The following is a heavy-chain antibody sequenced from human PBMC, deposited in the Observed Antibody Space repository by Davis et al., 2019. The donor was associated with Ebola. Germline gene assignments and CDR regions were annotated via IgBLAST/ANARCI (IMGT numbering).Heavy chain of an antibody. CDR2: ISSSSSYI. D-gene: IGHD2-21*02. V-gene: IGHV3-21*01. CDR1: GFTVSSNY. CDR3: ARMGVGVVVTLDV. Sequence: GESLKISCAASGFTVSSNYMSWVRQAPGKGLEWVSSISSSSSYIYYADSVKGRFTISRDNAKNSLYLQMNSLRAEDTAVYYCARMGVGVVVTLDVWGQGTTVTVSS. J-gene: IGHJ6*02.